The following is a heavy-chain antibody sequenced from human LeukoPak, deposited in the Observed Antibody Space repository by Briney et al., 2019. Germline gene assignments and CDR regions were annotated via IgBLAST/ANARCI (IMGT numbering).Heavy chain of an antibody. CDR1: GDSISSGSYY. CDR3: ARGRVWRKNAFDI. D-gene: IGHD2-21*01. CDR2: IYYSGST. J-gene: IGHJ3*02. Sequence: IPSETLSLTCTVSGDSISSGSYYWSWIRQPPGKGLEWIGYIYYSGSTNYNPSLKSRVTISVDTSKNQFSLKLSSVTAADTAVYYCARGRVWRKNAFDIWGQGTMVTVSS. V-gene: IGHV4-61*01.